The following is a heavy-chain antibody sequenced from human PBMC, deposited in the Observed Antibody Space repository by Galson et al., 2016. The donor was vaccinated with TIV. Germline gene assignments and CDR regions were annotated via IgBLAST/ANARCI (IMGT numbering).Heavy chain of an antibody. V-gene: IGHV1-8*02. CDR3: ARGAYGSYYHGMDN. D-gene: IGHD4-17*01. Sequence: SVKVSCKASGYTFLSYDINWVRQAPGQGLEWMGWVNPHSGNTGYSQKFLGRVTMTRNMSISVAYMELSSLRSEDTAVYYCARGAYGSYYHGMDNWGQGTTVTVSS. CDR2: VNPHSGNT. J-gene: IGHJ6*02. CDR1: GYTFLSYD.